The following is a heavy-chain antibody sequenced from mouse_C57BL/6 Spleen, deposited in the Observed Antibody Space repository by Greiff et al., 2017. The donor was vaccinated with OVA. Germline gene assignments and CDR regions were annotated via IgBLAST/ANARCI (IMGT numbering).Heavy chain of an antibody. D-gene: IGHD1-1*01. CDR2: ISSGSSTI. CDR1: GFTFSDYG. J-gene: IGHJ1*03. Sequence: EVQVVESGGGLVKPGGSLKLSCAASGFTFSDYGMHWVRQAPEKGLEWVAYISSGSSTIYYADTVKGRFTISRDNAKNTLFLQMTSLRSEDTAMYYCARADITTVVSYWYFDVWGTGTTVTVSS. V-gene: IGHV5-17*01. CDR3: ARADITTVVSYWYFDV.